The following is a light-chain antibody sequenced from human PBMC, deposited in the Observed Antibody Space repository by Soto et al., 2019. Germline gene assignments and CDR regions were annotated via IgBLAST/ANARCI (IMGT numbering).Light chain of an antibody. V-gene: IGKV1-5*01. CDR3: QQYNSYSQFT. CDR2: DAS. CDR1: QSISSW. Sequence: DIQMTQSPSTLSASVGDRVTITCRASQSISSWLAWYQQKPGKAPKLLIDDASSLESGVPSRFRGSRSGTEFTLTISSLQPDDFATYYCQQYNSYSQFTFGPGTKVDIK. J-gene: IGKJ3*01.